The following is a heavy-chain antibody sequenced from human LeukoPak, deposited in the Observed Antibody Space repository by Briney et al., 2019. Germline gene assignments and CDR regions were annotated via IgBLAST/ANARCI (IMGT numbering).Heavy chain of an antibody. CDR3: AREHVHIVLVPAAISHYYYYYMDV. CDR2: IYSGGST. V-gene: IGHV3-53*01. CDR1: VDTVSTNY. J-gene: IGHJ6*03. D-gene: IGHD2-2*02. Sequence: GGSLRLSCAASVDTVSTNYMRWGRQAPGKGLEWVSVIYSGGSTYYADSVKGRFTISRDNSKNTLYLQMNSLRAEDTAVYSYAREHVHIVLVPAAISHYYYYYMDVWGKGTTVTVSS.